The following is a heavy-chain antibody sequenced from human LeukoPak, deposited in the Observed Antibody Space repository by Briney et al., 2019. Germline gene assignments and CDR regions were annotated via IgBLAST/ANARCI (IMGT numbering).Heavy chain of an antibody. CDR1: GGSISTYY. D-gene: IGHD3-16*01. CDR2: IYYSGST. J-gene: IGHJ5*02. Sequence: SETLSLTCTVSGGSISTYYWSWIRQPPGKGLEWIGYIYYSGSTNYNPSLKSRVTISVDTSKNQFSLKLSSVTAADTAVYYCARGGSWFDPWGQGTLVTVSS. CDR3: ARGGSWFDP. V-gene: IGHV4-59*01.